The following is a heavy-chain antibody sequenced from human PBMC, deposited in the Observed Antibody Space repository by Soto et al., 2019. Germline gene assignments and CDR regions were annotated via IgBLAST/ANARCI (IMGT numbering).Heavy chain of an antibody. Sequence: ASVKVSCKASGYTFTSYGISWVRQAPGQGLEWMGWISAYNGNTNYAQKLQGRVTMTTDTSTSTAYMELRSLRSDDTAVYYCARKYDFWSGSSRYYYYGMDVWGQGXTVTVSS. V-gene: IGHV1-18*01. D-gene: IGHD3-3*01. CDR2: ISAYNGNT. J-gene: IGHJ6*02. CDR3: ARKYDFWSGSSRYYYYGMDV. CDR1: GYTFTSYG.